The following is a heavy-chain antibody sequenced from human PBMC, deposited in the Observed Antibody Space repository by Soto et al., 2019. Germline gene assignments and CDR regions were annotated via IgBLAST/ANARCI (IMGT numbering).Heavy chain of an antibody. Sequence: QVQLQESGPGLVKPSETLSLTCTVSGGSISSYYWCWTRQPAGKGLEWIGRFYPTGKTNYNPSLQSRLTMSADTSRNQFSLTLTSGTAADTAVYYCARCGLDYGMDVWGQGTTVSVSS. V-gene: IGHV4-4*07. D-gene: IGHD3-16*01. CDR2: FYPTGKT. CDR3: ARCGLDYGMDV. CDR1: GGSISSYY. J-gene: IGHJ6*02.